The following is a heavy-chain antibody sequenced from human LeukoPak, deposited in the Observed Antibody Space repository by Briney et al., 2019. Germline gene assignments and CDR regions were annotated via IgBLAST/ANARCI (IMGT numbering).Heavy chain of an antibody. J-gene: IGHJ4*02. Sequence: GASVKVSCKASGYTFTSYGISWVRQAPGQGLEWMGIIYPGDSDTRYSPSIQGQVTISADKSITTAYLQWSSLKASDTAMYYCARHWRDTAMVKPPDYWGQGTLVTVSS. V-gene: IGHV5-51*01. D-gene: IGHD5-18*01. CDR1: GYTFTSYG. CDR2: IYPGDSDT. CDR3: ARHWRDTAMVKPPDY.